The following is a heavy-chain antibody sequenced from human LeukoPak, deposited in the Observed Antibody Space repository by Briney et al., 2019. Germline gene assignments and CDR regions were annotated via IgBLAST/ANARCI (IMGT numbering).Heavy chain of an antibody. CDR1: GGSFSGYY. D-gene: IGHD6-13*01. CDR2: INHSGST. J-gene: IGHJ4*02. CDR3: ARNLASGVAAAGSGGDY. Sequence: SETLSLTCAVYGGSFSGYYWSWIRQPPGKGLEWIGEINHSGSTNYNLSLKSRVTISVDTSKNQFSLKLSSVTAADTAVYYCARNLASGVAAAGSGGDYWGQGTLVTVSS. V-gene: IGHV4-34*01.